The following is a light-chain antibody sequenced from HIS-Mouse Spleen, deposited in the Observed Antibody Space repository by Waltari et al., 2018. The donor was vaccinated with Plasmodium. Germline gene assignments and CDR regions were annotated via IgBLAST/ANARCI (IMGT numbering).Light chain of an antibody. CDR2: EDS. CDR1: ALPKKY. CDR3: YSTDSSGNHRV. J-gene: IGLJ3*02. Sequence: SYELTQPPSVSVSPGQTARITCSGDALPKKYAYWYQQKAGQAPVLVIYEDSKRPSGIPECFSGSSLGTMATLTISGAQVEDEADYYCYSTDSSGNHRVFGGGTKLTVL. V-gene: IGLV3-10*01.